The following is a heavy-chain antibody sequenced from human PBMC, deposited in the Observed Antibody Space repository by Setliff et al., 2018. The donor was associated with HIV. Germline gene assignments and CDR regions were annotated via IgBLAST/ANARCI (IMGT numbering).Heavy chain of an antibody. D-gene: IGHD3-10*01. V-gene: IGHV1-69*06. CDR1: GGTFSSYS. Sequence: SVKVSCKASGGTFSSYSISWVRQAPGQGLEWMGRILPIFGTRDYAQEFQGRVTITADKSKSTAYMELRSLRSEDTAVYYCARDQVSMVRAVRLVAWGQGSLVTVSS. J-gene: IGHJ1*01. CDR3: ARDQVSMVRAVRLVA. CDR2: ILPIFGTR.